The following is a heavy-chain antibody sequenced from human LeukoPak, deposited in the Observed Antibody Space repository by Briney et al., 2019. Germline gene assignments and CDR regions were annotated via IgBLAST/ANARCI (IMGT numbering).Heavy chain of an antibody. CDR2: IYHSGST. CDR1: GYSISSGYY. V-gene: IGHV4-38-2*02. CDR3: ARGERIVVVPAAMQGWFDP. D-gene: IGHD2-2*01. J-gene: IGHJ5*02. Sequence: SETLSLTCTVSGYSISSGYYWGWIRQSPGKGLEWIGSIYHSGSTYYNPSLTSRVTISVDTSENQFSLKVGSVTAADTAVYYCARGERIVVVPAAMQGWFDPWGQGTLVTVSS.